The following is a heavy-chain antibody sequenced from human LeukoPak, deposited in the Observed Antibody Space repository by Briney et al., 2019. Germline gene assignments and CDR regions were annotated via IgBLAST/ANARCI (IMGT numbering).Heavy chain of an antibody. D-gene: IGHD3-22*01. CDR3: ARGNYYDSSGYYY. CDR1: GYTFTAYY. J-gene: IGHJ4*02. V-gene: IGHV1-2*02. CDR2: INPDTGGS. Sequence: GASVKVSCKASGYTFTAYYMHWVRQAPGQGLEWMGWINPDTGGSNYAQKFQGRVTMTRDTSINTAYMELSRLRSDDTAVYYCARGNYYDSSGYYYWGQGTLVTVSS.